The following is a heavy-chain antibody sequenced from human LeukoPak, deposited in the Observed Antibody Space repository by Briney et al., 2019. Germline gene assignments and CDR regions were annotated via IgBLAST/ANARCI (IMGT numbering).Heavy chain of an antibody. CDR3: AAGGYCSSTSCYHH. CDR2: ISSSSSYI. Sequence: PGGSLRLSCAASGFFFNVYAMHWVRQAPGKGLEWVSSISSSSSYIYYADSVKGRFTISRDNAKNSLYLQMNSLRAEDTAVYYCAAGGYCSSTSCYHHWGQGTLVTVSS. CDR1: GFFFNVYA. V-gene: IGHV3-21*01. J-gene: IGHJ4*02. D-gene: IGHD2-2*01.